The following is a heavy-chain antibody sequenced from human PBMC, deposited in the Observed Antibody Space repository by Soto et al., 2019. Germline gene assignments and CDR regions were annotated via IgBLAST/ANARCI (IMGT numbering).Heavy chain of an antibody. D-gene: IGHD2-15*01. J-gene: IGHJ6*02. V-gene: IGHV1-69*13. CDR1: GGTFSSYA. CDR2: IIPIFGTA. CDR3: ARVSRGYCSGGSCYSLSDYYYYYGMDV. Sequence: ASVKVSCKASGGTFSSYAISWVRQAPGQGLEWMGGIIPIFGTANYAQKFQGRVTITADESTSTAYMELSSLRSEGTAVYYCARVSRGYCSGGSCYSLSDYYYYYGMDVWG.